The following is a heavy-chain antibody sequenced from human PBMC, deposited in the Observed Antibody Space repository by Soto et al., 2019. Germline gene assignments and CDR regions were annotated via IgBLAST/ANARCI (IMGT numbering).Heavy chain of an antibody. V-gene: IGHV3-53*04. CDR2: IYSGGST. CDR3: ARDGGYCSSTSCPTPFDY. Sequence: GGSLRLSCAASGFTVSSNYMSWVRQAPGKGLEWVSVIYSGGSTYCADSVKGRFTISRHNSKNTLYLQMNSLRAEDTAVYYCARDGGYCSSTSCPTPFDYWGQGTLVTVSS. CDR1: GFTVSSNY. J-gene: IGHJ4*02. D-gene: IGHD2-2*01.